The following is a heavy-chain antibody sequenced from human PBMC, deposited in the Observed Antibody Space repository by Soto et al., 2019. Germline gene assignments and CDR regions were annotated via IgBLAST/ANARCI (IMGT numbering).Heavy chain of an antibody. CDR3: ARGDIVVVPAAINPAGDYYGMDV. CDR2: INHSGST. V-gene: IGHV4-34*01. J-gene: IGHJ6*02. CDR1: GGSFSGYY. D-gene: IGHD2-2*02. Sequence: QVQLQQWGAGLLKPSETLSLTCAVYGGSFSGYYWSWIRQPPGKGLEWIGEINHSGSTNYNPSLKRRVTISVDTSKNQFSLKLSSVTAADTAVYYCARGDIVVVPAAINPAGDYYGMDVWGQGTTVTVSS.